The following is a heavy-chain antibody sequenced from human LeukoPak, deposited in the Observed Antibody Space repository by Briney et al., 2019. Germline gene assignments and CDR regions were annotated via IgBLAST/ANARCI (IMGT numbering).Heavy chain of an antibody. D-gene: IGHD1-26*01. CDR2: IYFSGGSI. CDR1: GVSISNSRSY. Sequence: ASETLSLTCTVSGVSISNSRSYWGWIRQPPGKGLEWIGIIYFSGGSIYSNPTLKSRVTISLDTFKNQFSLRLRSVTAADTAVYYCARDDGSYYANWYFDLWGRGALVTVSS. CDR3: ARDDGSYYANWYFDL. J-gene: IGHJ2*01. V-gene: IGHV4-39*07.